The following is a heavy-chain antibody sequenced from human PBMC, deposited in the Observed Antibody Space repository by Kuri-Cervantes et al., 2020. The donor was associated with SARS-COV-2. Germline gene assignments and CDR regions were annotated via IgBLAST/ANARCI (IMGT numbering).Heavy chain of an antibody. CDR3: ARRVGELKYYFDY. D-gene: IGHD3-16*01. CDR1: GYTFASYG. J-gene: IGHJ4*02. Sequence: ASVKVSCKASGYTFASYGIGWVRQAPGQGPEWMGWISSNNGNTNYAQNLQGRVTMTTDTYTTTAYLELRSLRSADTAVYYCARRVGELKYYFDYWGQGTLVTVSS. V-gene: IGHV1-18*01. CDR2: ISSNNGNT.